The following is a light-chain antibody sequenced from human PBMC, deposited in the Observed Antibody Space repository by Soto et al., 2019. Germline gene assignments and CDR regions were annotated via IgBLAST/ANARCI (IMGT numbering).Light chain of an antibody. J-gene: IGLJ3*02. CDR3: CSSAGSSRG. CDR1: SSDVGSYNL. CDR2: EGS. Sequence: QSALTQPASVSGSPGQSITISCTGTSSDVGSYNLVSWYQQHPGKAPKLMIYEGSKRPSGVSNRFSGSKSGNTASLTISGLQAEDEADYYCCSSAGSSRGFGGGTKLTVL. V-gene: IGLV2-23*01.